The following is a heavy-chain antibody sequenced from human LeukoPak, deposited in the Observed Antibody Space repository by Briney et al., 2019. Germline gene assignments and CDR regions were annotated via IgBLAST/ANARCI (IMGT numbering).Heavy chain of an antibody. V-gene: IGHV3-23*01. Sequence: AGGSLRLSCAASGFTFSSYAMSWVRQAPGKGLEWVSAISGSGGSTYYADSVKGRFTISRDNSKNTLYLQMNSLRAEDTAVYYCAKDLGSSWYPSWFDPWGQGTPVTVSS. CDR3: AKDLGSSWYPSWFDP. J-gene: IGHJ5*02. CDR1: GFTFSSYA. CDR2: ISGSGGST. D-gene: IGHD6-13*01.